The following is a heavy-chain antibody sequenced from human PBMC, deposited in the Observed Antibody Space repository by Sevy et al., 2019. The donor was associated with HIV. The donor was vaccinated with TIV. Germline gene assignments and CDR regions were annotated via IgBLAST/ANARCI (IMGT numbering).Heavy chain of an antibody. D-gene: IGHD2-21*02. CDR2: IIPVYGTT. CDR3: ARDMTCGGDCYYFDN. Sequence: ASVKVSCKASGDTFRKYVISWVRQAPGQGLEWMGGIIPVYGTTNYAQKFRARVTFTADASTSTVYMELSRLRSEDTAVYHCARDMTCGGDCYYFDNWGQGTLVTVSS. CDR1: GDTFRKYV. V-gene: IGHV1-69*13. J-gene: IGHJ4*02.